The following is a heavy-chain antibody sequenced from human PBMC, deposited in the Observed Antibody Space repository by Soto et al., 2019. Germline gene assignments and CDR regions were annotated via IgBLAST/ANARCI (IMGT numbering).Heavy chain of an antibody. D-gene: IGHD2-15*01. CDR2: ISFGGGNT. CDR3: AKDGYCNGGSCYLYYLDY. V-gene: IGHV3-23*01. CDR1: GFTFSAYA. Sequence: RGSLRLCCGGSGFTFSAYAMTWVRQAPGKGLEWVATISFGGGNTYYADSVEGRFTISGDNSKNTLFLQMHSLRTEDTAVYYCAKDGYCNGGSCYLYYLDYWGQGT. J-gene: IGHJ4*02.